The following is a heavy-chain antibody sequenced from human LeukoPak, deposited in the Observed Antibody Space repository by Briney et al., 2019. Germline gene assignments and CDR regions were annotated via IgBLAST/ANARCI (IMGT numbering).Heavy chain of an antibody. D-gene: IGHD6-19*01. Sequence: ASVKVSCKVSGYTLTELPIHWVRQAPGKGLEWMGGFDPEDGETTYAQRFQGRVTITRNTSISTAYMELSSLRSEDTAVYYCASWIAVADYWGQGTLVTVSS. CDR3: ASWIAVADY. V-gene: IGHV1-24*01. CDR1: GYTLTELP. CDR2: FDPEDGET. J-gene: IGHJ4*02.